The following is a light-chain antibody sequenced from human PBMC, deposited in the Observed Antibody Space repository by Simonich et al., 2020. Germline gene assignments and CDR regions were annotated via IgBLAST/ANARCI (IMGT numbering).Light chain of an antibody. J-gene: IGKJ4*01. CDR2: EVS. V-gene: IGKV2D-29*02. Sequence: DIVMTQTPLSLSVTPGQPASISCKSSQSLLHSDGKTYLYWYLQKPGQSPQLLLYEVSNRFSGVADRFSGSGSGTDFTLKISRVEAEDVGVYYCMQSIQLPLTFGGGTKVEIK. CDR1: QSLLHSDGKTY. CDR3: MQSIQLPLT.